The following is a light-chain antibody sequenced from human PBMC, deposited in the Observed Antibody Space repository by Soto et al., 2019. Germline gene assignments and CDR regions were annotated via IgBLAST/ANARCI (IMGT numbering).Light chain of an antibody. CDR2: EVS. J-gene: IGLJ1*01. CDR3: SSYTSSSTYV. Sequence: QSALTQPASVSGSPGQSITISCTGTSGDVGGYNYVSWYQQHPGKAPKLMIYEVSNRPSGVSNRFSGSKSGNTASLTISGLQAEDEADYYCSSYTSSSTYVFXTGTK. CDR1: SGDVGGYNY. V-gene: IGLV2-14*01.